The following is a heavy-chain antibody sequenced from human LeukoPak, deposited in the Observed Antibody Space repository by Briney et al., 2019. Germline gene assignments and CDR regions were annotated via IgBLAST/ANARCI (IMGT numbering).Heavy chain of an antibody. V-gene: IGHV4-39*07. Sequence: SETLSLTCTVSGGSISSSSYYWGWIRQPPGKGLEWIGSIYYSGSTYYNPSLKSRVTISVDTSKNQFSLKLSSVTAADTAVYYCARDYLYLDSGSWFDYWGQGTLVTVSS. J-gene: IGHJ4*02. CDR3: ARDYLYLDSGSWFDY. CDR2: IYYSGST. CDR1: GGSISSSSYY. D-gene: IGHD6-13*01.